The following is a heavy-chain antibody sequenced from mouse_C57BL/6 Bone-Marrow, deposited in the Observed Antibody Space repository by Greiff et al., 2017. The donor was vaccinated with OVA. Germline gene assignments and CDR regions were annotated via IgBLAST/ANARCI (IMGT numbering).Heavy chain of an antibody. J-gene: IGHJ3*01. CDR1: GFTFRSYT. Sequence: EVQLVESGGGLVKPGGSLKLSCAASGFTFRSYTMSWVRQTPEKRLEWVATISGGGGNTYYPASVKGRFTISRDNAKNTQYLQVSMMRSEDTALEYCARPYYGNARGLAYWGQGTLVTVSA. V-gene: IGHV5-9*01. CDR2: ISGGGGNT. CDR3: ARPYYGNARGLAY. D-gene: IGHD2-10*01.